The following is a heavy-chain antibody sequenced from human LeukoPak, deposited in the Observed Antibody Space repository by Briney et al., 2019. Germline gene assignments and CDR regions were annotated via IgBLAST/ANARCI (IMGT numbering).Heavy chain of an antibody. D-gene: IGHD3-3*01. Sequence: GGSLRLSCAASGFTFSSYGMRWVRQAPGKGLEWVAVISYDGSNKYYADSVKGRFTISRDNSKNTLYLQMNSLRAEDTAVYYCAKDPSKGYYDFWSGYSYYYYGMDVWGQGTTVTVSS. CDR2: ISYDGSNK. J-gene: IGHJ6*02. CDR1: GFTFSSYG. CDR3: AKDPSKGYYDFWSGYSYYYYGMDV. V-gene: IGHV3-30*18.